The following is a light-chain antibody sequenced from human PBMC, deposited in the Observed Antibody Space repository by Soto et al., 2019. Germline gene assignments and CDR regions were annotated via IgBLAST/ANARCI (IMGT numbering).Light chain of an antibody. CDR1: QYNIGRHT. V-gene: IGLV1-44*01. Sequence: QSVLTQPPSASGTPGQRVTISCSGSQYNIGRHTVNWYQHLPGTAPKLLMHNNNQRPSGVPDRFSGSKSGTSASLAISGLQSEDEADYYCSVWDASLNGWVFGAGTKLTVL. CDR3: SVWDASLNGWV. CDR2: NNN. J-gene: IGLJ2*01.